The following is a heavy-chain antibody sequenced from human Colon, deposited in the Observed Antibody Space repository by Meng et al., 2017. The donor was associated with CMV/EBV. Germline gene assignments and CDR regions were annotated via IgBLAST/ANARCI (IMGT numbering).Heavy chain of an antibody. CDR3: ARAREEGYSAYDYYDF. Sequence: SGYTFSSYGISWVRQAPGQGLEWMGWISTYNGNTDYAQKFRGRVTMTTDTLTSTAYMELTSLKSDDTAVFYCARAREEGYSAYDYYDFWGQGTLVTVSS. J-gene: IGHJ4*02. CDR1: GYTFSSYG. D-gene: IGHD5-12*01. CDR2: ISTYNGNT. V-gene: IGHV1-18*01.